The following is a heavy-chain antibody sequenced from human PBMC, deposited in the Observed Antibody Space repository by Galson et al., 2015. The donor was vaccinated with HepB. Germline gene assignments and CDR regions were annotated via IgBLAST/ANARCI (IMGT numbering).Heavy chain of an antibody. D-gene: IGHD3-3*01. V-gene: IGHV3-15*01. CDR1: GVSFSNVW. CDR2: IKTNTDGGTI. Sequence: ALRLSCAASGVSFSNVWMNWVRQAPGKGLEWVALIKTNTDGGTIDSAASVKGRFTISRDDPESTLYLQMNSLKSEDTGVYYCATEAYDFWKGGNGMDVWGQGTTVTVS. J-gene: IGHJ6*02. CDR3: ATEAYDFWKGGNGMDV.